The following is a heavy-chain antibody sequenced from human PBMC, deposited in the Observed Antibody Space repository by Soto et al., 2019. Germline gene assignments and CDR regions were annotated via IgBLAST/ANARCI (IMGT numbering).Heavy chain of an antibody. Sequence: QVQLQESGPGLVKPSQTLSLTCTVSGGSISSGGYYWSWLRQHPGKGLEWIGYIYYSGSTYYNPSLKSRFTISVDTSKNQFSLKLSSVTAADTAVYYCARTAAGTDGYFDYWGQGTLVTVSS. D-gene: IGHD6-13*01. V-gene: IGHV4-31*03. CDR2: IYYSGST. CDR3: ARTAAGTDGYFDY. CDR1: GGSISSGGYY. J-gene: IGHJ4*02.